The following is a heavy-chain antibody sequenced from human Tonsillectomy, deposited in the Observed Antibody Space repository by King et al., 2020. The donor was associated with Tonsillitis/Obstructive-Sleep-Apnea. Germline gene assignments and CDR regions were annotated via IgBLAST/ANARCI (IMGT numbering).Heavy chain of an antibody. Sequence: VQLQQWGAGLLKPSETLSLTCAVYGGSFSNYYWTWIRQPPGKGLEWIGEINHSGSTNYNPSLKSRVTISVDTSKNEFSLKLRSVTAADAAVYYCARGPYYYDDSGYYYSYYYMDVWGKGTTVTVSS. CDR3: ARGPYYYDDSGYYYSYYYMDV. J-gene: IGHJ6*03. V-gene: IGHV4-34*01. CDR1: GGSFSNYY. D-gene: IGHD3-22*01. CDR2: INHSGST.